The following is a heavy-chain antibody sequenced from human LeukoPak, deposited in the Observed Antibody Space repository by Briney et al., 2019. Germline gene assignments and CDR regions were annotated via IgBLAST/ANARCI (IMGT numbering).Heavy chain of an antibody. D-gene: IGHD3-22*01. CDR1: GGSISSYY. V-gene: IGHV4-59*08. Sequence: SETLSLTCTVSGGSISSYYWSWIRQPPGKGLEWIGYIYYSGSTNYNPSLKSRVTISVDTSKNQFSLKLSSVTAADTAVYYCARLIHDSSGYYRASHYGMDVWGQGTMVTVSS. J-gene: IGHJ6*02. CDR2: IYYSGST. CDR3: ARLIHDSSGYYRASHYGMDV.